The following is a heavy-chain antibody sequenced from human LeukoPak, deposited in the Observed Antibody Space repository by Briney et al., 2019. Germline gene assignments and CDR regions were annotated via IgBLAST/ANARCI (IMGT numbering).Heavy chain of an antibody. CDR1: GFTFSSYA. CDR2: IRYDGSNK. J-gene: IGHJ5*02. V-gene: IGHV3-30*02. CDR3: AKDLISIVVVITPTPA. Sequence: GGSLRLSCAASGFTFSSYAMSWVRQAPGKGLEWVAFIRYDGSNKNYADSVKGRFTISRDNSKNTLYLQMNSLGAEDTAVYYCAKDLISIVVVITPTPAWGQGTLVTVSS. D-gene: IGHD2-2*01.